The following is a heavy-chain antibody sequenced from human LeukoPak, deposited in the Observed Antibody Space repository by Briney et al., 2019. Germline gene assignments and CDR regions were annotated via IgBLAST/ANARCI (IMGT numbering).Heavy chain of an antibody. CDR1: GFTFSSYG. CDR2: ISYDGSNK. D-gene: IGHD6-19*01. CDR3: AKVGIAVAGIDY. Sequence: PGGSLRLSCAASGFTFSSYGMPWVRQAPGKGLEWVAVISYDGSNKYYADSVKGRFTISRDNSKNTLYLQMNSLRAEDTAVYYCAKVGIAVAGIDYWGQGTLVTVSS. V-gene: IGHV3-30*18. J-gene: IGHJ4*02.